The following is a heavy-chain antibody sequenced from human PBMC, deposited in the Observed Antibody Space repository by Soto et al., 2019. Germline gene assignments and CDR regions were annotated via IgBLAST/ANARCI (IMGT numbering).Heavy chain of an antibody. CDR1: GFPFSGSA. J-gene: IGHJ5*02. D-gene: IGHD2-15*01. V-gene: IGHV3-73*01. CDR2: IRSKDNNYAT. CDR3: TRFSMDLLRGLDP. Sequence: GSLRLSCAASGFPFSGSAIHWVRQASGKGLGWVGRIRSKDNNYATAYAASVKGRFTVSRDDSKNTAYLQMDSLKIEDTAMYYCTRFSMDLLRGLDPWGQGTLVTVSS.